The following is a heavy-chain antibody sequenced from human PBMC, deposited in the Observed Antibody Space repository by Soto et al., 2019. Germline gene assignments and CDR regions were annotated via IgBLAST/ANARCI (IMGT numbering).Heavy chain of an antibody. Sequence: EVQLVESGGGFVNPGGSLRLSCAGSGFTFSGAWLNWVRQLPGKGLEWIGLVKSKANGGTIHYAEHVKGRFTISRDDSENTLYVQMNSLKIDDTAVYFCTSEISASHVYWGRGALVTVSS. V-gene: IGHV3-15*01. CDR3: TSEISASHVY. CDR2: VKSKANGGTI. D-gene: IGHD1-26*01. CDR1: GFTFSGAW. J-gene: IGHJ4*02.